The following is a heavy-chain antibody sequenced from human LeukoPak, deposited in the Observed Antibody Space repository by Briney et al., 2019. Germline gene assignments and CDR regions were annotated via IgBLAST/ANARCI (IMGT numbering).Heavy chain of an antibody. CDR1: GFTFDDYA. Sequence: GGSLRLSCAASGFTFDDYAMHWVRQAPGKGLEWVSAISGSGGSTYYADSGKGRLTSSRDNCKDTLDLQMNSLRAADTAVYYCQYCSSTSCYTYWGQGTLVTVSS. V-gene: IGHV3-23*01. D-gene: IGHD2-2*02. J-gene: IGHJ4*02. CDR3: QYCSSTSCYTY. CDR2: ISGSGGST.